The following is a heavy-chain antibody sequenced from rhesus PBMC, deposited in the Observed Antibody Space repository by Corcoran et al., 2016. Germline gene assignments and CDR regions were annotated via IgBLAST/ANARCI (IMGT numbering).Heavy chain of an antibody. CDR1: GYTFTDYY. CDR3: ARSSGSYYPMSL. Sequence: QVQLVQSGAEVKKPGSSVKVSCKASGYTFTDYYMHWVRQPPRQGLEWMGWSNPYNGNTKYAQKLQRRVTMTRDTSTSTAYMELSSLRSEDTAVYYCARSSGSYYPMSLWGQGVLVTVSS. CDR2: SNPYNGNT. V-gene: IGHV1S2*01. D-gene: IGHD3-16*01. J-gene: IGHJ4*01.